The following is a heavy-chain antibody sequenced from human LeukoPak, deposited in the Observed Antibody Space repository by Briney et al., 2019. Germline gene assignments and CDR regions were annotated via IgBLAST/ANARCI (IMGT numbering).Heavy chain of an antibody. CDR2: IKQDGNEK. D-gene: IGHD4-23*01. V-gene: IGHV3-7*01. CDR3: ARDPPGGNKLYYFDY. Sequence: PGGSLRLSCAASGFTFSSYWMSWVRQAPGKGLEWVANIKQDGNEKYYVDSVKGRFTISRDNAKNSLYLQMNSLRVEDTAVYYCARDPPGGNKLYYFDYWGQGTLVTVSS. J-gene: IGHJ4*02. CDR1: GFTFSSYW.